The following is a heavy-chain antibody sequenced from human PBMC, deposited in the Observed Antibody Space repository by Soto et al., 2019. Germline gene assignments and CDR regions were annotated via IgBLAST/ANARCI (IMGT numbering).Heavy chain of an antibody. CDR3: ARHLGGNHYYYGMDV. Sequence: QVQLVQSGAEVKKCGSSVKVSCKASGGTFSSYAISWVRQAPGQGLEWMGGIIPIFGTADYAQKFQGRVTITADDFTSTAYMELSSLRSEDTAVYYCARHLGGNHYYYGMDVWGQGTTVTVSS. D-gene: IGHD3-16*01. CDR2: IIPIFGTA. J-gene: IGHJ6*02. CDR1: GGTFSSYA. V-gene: IGHV1-69*12.